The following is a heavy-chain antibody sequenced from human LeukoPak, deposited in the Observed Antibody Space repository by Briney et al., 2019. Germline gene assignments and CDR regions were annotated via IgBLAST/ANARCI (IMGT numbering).Heavy chain of an antibody. J-gene: IGHJ5*02. Sequence: GSSVKVSCKASGGTFSSYAISWVRQAPGQGLEWMGRIIPILGIANYAQKFQGRVTITADKSTSTAYMELSSLRSEDTAVYYCARDIETYYDFWSGYYMRVTSPNHENWFDPWSQGTLVTVSS. V-gene: IGHV1-69*04. CDR2: IIPILGIA. CDR1: GGTFSSYA. D-gene: IGHD3-3*01. CDR3: ARDIETYYDFWSGYYMRVTSPNHENWFDP.